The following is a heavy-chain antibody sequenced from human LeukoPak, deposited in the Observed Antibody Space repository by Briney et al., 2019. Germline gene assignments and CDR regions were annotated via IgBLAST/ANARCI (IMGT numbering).Heavy chain of an antibody. V-gene: IGHV3-7*01. CDR1: GFTFSSYA. J-gene: IGHJ4*02. D-gene: IGHD4-11*01. CDR2: ISPDGSAE. Sequence: GGSLRLSCAASGFTFSSYAMSWVRQAPGKGLELVANISPDGSAEDYVDSVRGRFAISRDDAKRSLYLQMNSLSPEDTAVYYCANQAYSQVDYWGQGTLVSVSS. CDR3: ANQAYSQVDY.